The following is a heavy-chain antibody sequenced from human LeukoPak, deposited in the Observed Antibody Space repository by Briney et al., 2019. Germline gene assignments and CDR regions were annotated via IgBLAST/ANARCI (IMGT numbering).Heavy chain of an antibody. CDR2: IKPDGNEK. J-gene: IGHJ3*02. CDR1: GFTFTTYW. Sequence: GGSLRLSCAASGFTFTTYWMSWVRQAPGKGLERVANIKPDGNEKYYVDSVKGRFTISRDNAKNSLYLQMNSLRVEDTAVYYCAKDRLMITFGGVRPNAFDIWGQGTMVTVSS. V-gene: IGHV3-7*01. D-gene: IGHD3-16*01. CDR3: AKDRLMITFGGVRPNAFDI.